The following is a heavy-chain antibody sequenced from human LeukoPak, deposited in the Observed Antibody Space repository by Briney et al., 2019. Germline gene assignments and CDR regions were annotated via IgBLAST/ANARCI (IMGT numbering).Heavy chain of an antibody. J-gene: IGHJ4*02. CDR1: DYIFSGHF. CDR3: ARESSDGSGSFDY. V-gene: IGHV1-2*06. CDR2: IDPNSGGT. Sequence: VASVTVSCKASDYIFSGHFIHWVRQAPGQGLEWIGRIDPNSGGTSFAPKFQGRVTMTRDTSISTAYMELSRLISDDTAVYYCARESSDGSGSFDYWGQGTLVTVSS. D-gene: IGHD3-10*01.